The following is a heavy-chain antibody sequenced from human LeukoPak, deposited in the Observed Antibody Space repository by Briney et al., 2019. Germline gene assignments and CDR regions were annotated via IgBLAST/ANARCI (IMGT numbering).Heavy chain of an antibody. CDR2: FDPEDGET. J-gene: IGHJ4*02. V-gene: IGHV1-24*01. D-gene: IGHD6-19*01. Sequence: GASVKVSRKVSGYTLTELSMHWVRQAPGKGLEWMGGFDPEDGETIYAHKFQGRVTMTEDTSTDTAYMELSSLRSEDTAVYYCATRYSSGARGSFDYWGQGTLVTVSS. CDR3: ATRYSSGARGSFDY. CDR1: GYTLTELS.